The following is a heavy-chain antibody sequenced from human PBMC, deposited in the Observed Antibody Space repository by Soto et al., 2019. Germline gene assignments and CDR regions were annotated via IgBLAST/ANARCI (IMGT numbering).Heavy chain of an antibody. J-gene: IGHJ4*02. V-gene: IGHV1-58*02. CDR3: AADSRYCSGGTCEDS. CDR1: GFTFTSSA. CDR2: IVVGSGHT. D-gene: IGHD2-15*01. Sequence: QMQLVQSGPEVKKPGTSVKVSCKASGFTFTSSAMQWVRQARGQRLEWIGWIVVGSGHTNYAQKFQERVTITRDMSXXTAYMERSSLRSEDTAVYYCAADSRYCSGGTCEDSWGQGTLVTVSS.